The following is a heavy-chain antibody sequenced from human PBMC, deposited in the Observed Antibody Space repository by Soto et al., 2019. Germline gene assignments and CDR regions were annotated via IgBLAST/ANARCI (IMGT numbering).Heavy chain of an antibody. CDR1: GGTFSNDA. J-gene: IGHJ6*02. CDR2: IIPIFGTT. D-gene: IGHD7-27*01. V-gene: IGHV1-69*01. Sequence: QVQLVQSGAEVKNHGSSVKVSCKTSGGTFSNDAISWVRQAPGQGLEWMGGIIPIFGTTHYAQKFQDRVKLTADESTGTAYMELSSLRSEDTGVYYCARDGMGTIVGGMDVWGQGTTVTGSS. CDR3: ARDGMGTIVGGMDV.